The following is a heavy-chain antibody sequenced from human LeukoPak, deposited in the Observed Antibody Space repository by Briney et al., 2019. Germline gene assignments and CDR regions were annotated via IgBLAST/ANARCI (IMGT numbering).Heavy chain of an antibody. CDR3: ARDPPSGSYGLSLDY. CDR1: GYSISSGYY. Sequence: SETLSLTCTVSGYSISSGYYWGWIRQPPGKGLEWIGSIYHSGSTYYNPSLKSRVTISVDTSKNQFSLKLSSVTAADTAVYYCARDPPSGSYGLSLDYWGQGTLVTVSS. D-gene: IGHD1-26*01. V-gene: IGHV4-38-2*02. J-gene: IGHJ4*02. CDR2: IYHSGST.